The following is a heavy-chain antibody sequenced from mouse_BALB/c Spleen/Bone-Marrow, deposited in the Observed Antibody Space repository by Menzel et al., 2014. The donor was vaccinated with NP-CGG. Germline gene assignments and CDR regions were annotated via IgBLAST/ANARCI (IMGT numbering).Heavy chain of an antibody. CDR1: GFTFSSFG. Sequence: EVKLMESGGGLVQPGGSRKLSCAASGFTFSSFGMHWVRQAPEKGLEWVAYISSVCSTIYYADTVKGRFTISRDNPKNTLFLQMTSLRSEDTAMYYCARRYYGSSFSYFDYWGQGTTLTVSS. CDR2: ISSVCSTI. D-gene: IGHD1-1*01. CDR3: ARRYYGSSFSYFDY. J-gene: IGHJ2*01. V-gene: IGHV5-17*02.